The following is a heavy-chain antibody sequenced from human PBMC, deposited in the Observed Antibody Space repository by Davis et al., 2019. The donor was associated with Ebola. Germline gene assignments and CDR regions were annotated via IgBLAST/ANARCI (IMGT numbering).Heavy chain of an antibody. D-gene: IGHD1-26*01. J-gene: IGHJ4*02. V-gene: IGHV3-73*01. CDR1: GFTFSGSA. CDR2: IRSKANSYAT. Sequence: GGSLRLSCAASGFTFSGSAMHWVRQASGKGLEWVGRIRSKANSYATTYAASVKGRFTISRDDSKNTAYLQMNSLKTEDTAVYYCTTTTTHFDYWGQGTLVTVAS. CDR3: TTTTTHFDY.